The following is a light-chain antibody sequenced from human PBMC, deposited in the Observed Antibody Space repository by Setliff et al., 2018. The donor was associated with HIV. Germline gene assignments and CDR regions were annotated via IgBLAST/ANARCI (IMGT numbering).Light chain of an antibody. CDR2: DVT. CDR1: SSDVGGYDY. Sequence: QSALAQPPSASGSPGQSVTISCTGTSSDVGGYDYVSWYQQHPGKAPKLIIYDVTRRPSGVPDRFSGSRSGNTASLTISGLQAEDEADYYCSSFAGRLHVFGTGTKVTVL. CDR3: SSFAGRLHV. V-gene: IGLV2-8*01. J-gene: IGLJ1*01.